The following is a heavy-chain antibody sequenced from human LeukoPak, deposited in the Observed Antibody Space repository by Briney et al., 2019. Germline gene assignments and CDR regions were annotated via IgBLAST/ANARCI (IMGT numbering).Heavy chain of an antibody. CDR2: IYYSGST. D-gene: IGHD1-26*01. J-gene: IGHJ4*02. V-gene: IGHV4-39*01. CDR3: ARQIVGARGPFDY. CDR1: GGSISCSSYY. Sequence: PSETLSLTCTVSGGSISCSSYYWGWIRQPPGKGLEWIGSIYYSGSTYYNPSLKSRVTISVDTSKNQFSLKLSSVTAADTAVYYCARQIVGARGPFDYWGQGTLVTVSS.